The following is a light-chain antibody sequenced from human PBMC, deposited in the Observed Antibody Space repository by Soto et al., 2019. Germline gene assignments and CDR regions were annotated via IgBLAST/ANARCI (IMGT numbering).Light chain of an antibody. CDR3: QQYGSSLWT. V-gene: IGKV3-20*01. CDR1: QSVSNY. CDR2: GAS. Sequence: EIVLTQSPATLSLSPGERATLSCRASQSVSNYLAWYQQKPGQAPRLLIYGASSRATGIPDRFSGGGSGTDFTLTISRLEPEDFAVYYCQQYGSSLWTFGQGTKVDNK. J-gene: IGKJ1*01.